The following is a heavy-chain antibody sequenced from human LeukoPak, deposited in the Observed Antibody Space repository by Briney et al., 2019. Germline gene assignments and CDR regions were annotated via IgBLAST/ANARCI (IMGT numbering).Heavy chain of an antibody. CDR3: ASTLRYYYYYYYMDV. J-gene: IGHJ6*03. CDR1: GGSISSSSYY. D-gene: IGHD3-10*01. Sequence: SETLSLTCTVSGGSISSSSYYWSWLRQSPGKGLEWIGYIYYTGSTSYNPSLNSRVTISADTSKNQFSLKLSSVTAADTAVYYCASTLRYYYYYYYMDVWGKGTTVTISS. V-gene: IGHV4-61*05. CDR2: IYYTGST.